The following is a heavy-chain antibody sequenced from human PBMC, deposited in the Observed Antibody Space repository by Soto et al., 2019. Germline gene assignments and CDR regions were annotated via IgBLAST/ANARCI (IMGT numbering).Heavy chain of an antibody. CDR1: GYTFAAYY. V-gene: IGHV1-2*02. Sequence: ASVKVSCKASGYTFAAYYMHWVRQAPGQGLEWMRWINPNSGGTNYAQKFQGRVTMTRDTSISTAYMELSRLRSDDTAVYYCARVHYDSVPADYWGQGTQVTVSS. CDR3: ARVHYDSVPADY. J-gene: IGHJ4*02. CDR2: INPNSGGT. D-gene: IGHD3-22*01.